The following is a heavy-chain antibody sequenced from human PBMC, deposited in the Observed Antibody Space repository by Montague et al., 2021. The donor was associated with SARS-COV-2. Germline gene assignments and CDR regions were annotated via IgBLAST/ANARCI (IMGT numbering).Heavy chain of an antibody. CDR3: ASQSGSYYNYFDL. J-gene: IGHJ4*02. CDR1: GGSISSANYY. V-gene: IGHV4-31*03. D-gene: IGHD1-26*01. CDR2: IYYSGSS. Sequence: SETLSLTCSVSGGSISSANYYWSWIRQHPGKGLEFIGYIYYSGSSFYNPSLKSRLTISVDTPKNRFSLRLSSVTAADTAIYFCASQSGSYYNYFDLWGQGTLVTVSS.